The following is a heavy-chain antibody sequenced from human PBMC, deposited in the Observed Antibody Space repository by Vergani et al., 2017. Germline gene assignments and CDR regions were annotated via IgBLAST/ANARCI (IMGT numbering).Heavy chain of an antibody. CDR2: ISSSSSYI. J-gene: IGHJ4*02. Sequence: VQLVESGGGVVQPGRSLRLSCAASGFTFSSYSMNWVRQAPGKGLEWVSSISSSSSYIYYADSVKGRFTISRDNAKNSLYLQMNSLRAEDTAVYYCARAGKQQLVHDYWGQGTLVTVSS. D-gene: IGHD6-13*01. CDR3: ARAGKQQLVHDY. V-gene: IGHV3-21*01. CDR1: GFTFSSYS.